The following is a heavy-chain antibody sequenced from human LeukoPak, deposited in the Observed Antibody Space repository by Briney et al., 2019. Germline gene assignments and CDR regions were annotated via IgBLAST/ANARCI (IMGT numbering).Heavy chain of an antibody. CDR1: GYTFTTRD. CDR3: ARPHQSYYESTGYTGKYYLDF. CDR2: MNPNSGTT. D-gene: IGHD3-22*01. J-gene: IGHJ4*02. V-gene: IGHV1-8*01. Sequence: ASVKVSCKASGYTFTTRDLNWVRQAPGQGLEWMGWMNPNSGTTGYAQKYQGRVTMTRDTSMSTAYMELSSLSSDDTAVYYCARPHQSYYESTGYTGKYYLDFWGQGTLVAVPS.